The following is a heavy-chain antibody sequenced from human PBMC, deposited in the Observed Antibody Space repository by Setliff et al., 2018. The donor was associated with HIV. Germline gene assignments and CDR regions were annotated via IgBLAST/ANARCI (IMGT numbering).Heavy chain of an antibody. Sequence: PGGSLRLSCAASGIMFSTYGMHWVRQAPGKGLEWVAVIWHDGSIKDYVDSVKGRFTISRDNSKNRLYLQMNSLRAEDTALYYCARVGLWSHYSPDYWGQGTLVTVSS. CDR1: GIMFSTYG. V-gene: IGHV3-33*01. J-gene: IGHJ4*02. D-gene: IGHD3-3*01. CDR3: ARVGLWSHYSPDY. CDR2: IWHDGSIK.